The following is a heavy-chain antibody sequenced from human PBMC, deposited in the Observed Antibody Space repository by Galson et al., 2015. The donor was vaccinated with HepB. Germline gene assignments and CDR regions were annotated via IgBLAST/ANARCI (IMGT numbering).Heavy chain of an antibody. CDR3: ARISDYSNPGPYYYYGMDV. CDR2: IYPGDSDT. Sequence: QSGAEVKKPGESLKISCKGSGYSFTSYWIGWVRQMPGKGLEWMGIIYPGDSDTRYSPSFQGQVTISADKSISTAYLQWSSLKASDTAMYYCARISDYSNPGPYYYYGMDVWGQGTTVTVSS. D-gene: IGHD4-11*01. CDR1: GYSFTSYW. J-gene: IGHJ6*02. V-gene: IGHV5-51*01.